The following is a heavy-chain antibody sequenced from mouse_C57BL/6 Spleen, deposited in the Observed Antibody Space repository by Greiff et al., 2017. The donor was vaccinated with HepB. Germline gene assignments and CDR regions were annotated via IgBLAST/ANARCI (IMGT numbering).Heavy chain of an antibody. J-gene: IGHJ3*01. Sequence: VQLKESGAELVKPGASVKMSCKASGYTFTTYPIEWMKQNHGKSLEWIGNFHPYNDDTKYNEKFKGKATLTVEKSSSTVYLELSRLTSDDSAVYYCARRSSYVETWFAYWGQGTLVTVSA. V-gene: IGHV1-47*01. CDR3: ARRSSYVETWFAY. D-gene: IGHD1-1*01. CDR1: GYTFTTYP. CDR2: FHPYNDDT.